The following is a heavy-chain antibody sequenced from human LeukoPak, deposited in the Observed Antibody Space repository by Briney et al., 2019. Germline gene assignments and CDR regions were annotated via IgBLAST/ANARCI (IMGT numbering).Heavy chain of an antibody. CDR2: ISYSGST. J-gene: IGHJ5*02. CDR1: SASITSSPYF. D-gene: IGHD3-10*01. V-gene: IGHV4-39*07. CDR3: VSAKFLVRGVSWFDP. Sequence: SETLSLTCTVSSASITSSPYFWGWIRQSPGKGLEWIGSISYSGSTNYNPSLKSRVTISVDTSKNQFSLKLTSVTAADTAVYYCVSAKFLVRGVSWFDPWGQGTLVTVSS.